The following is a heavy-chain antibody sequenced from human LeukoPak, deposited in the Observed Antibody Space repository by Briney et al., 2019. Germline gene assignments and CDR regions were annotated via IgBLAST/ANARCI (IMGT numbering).Heavy chain of an antibody. D-gene: IGHD3-16*01. CDR3: ARGAGFGGYSRSYMDV. CDR2: INPNSGGT. J-gene: IGHJ6*03. CDR1: GYTFTANY. Sequence: ASVTVSCKASGYTFTANYIHWVRQAPGQGLEWMGWINPNSGGTNYGQKFQAGVTMTGDTSISTAYMELNSLRSDDTAVYYCARGAGFGGYSRSYMDVWGKGTTVAVSS. V-gene: IGHV1-2*02.